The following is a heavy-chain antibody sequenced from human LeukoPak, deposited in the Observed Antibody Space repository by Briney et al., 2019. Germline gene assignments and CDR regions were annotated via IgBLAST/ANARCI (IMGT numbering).Heavy chain of an antibody. CDR3: ARTSYYYDSSGYYYWFDP. D-gene: IGHD3-22*01. J-gene: IGHJ5*02. CDR1: GVSISSYY. CDR2: IYYSGST. Sequence: SETLSLTCTVSGVSISSYYWSWIRQPPGKGLEWIGYIYYSGSTNYNPSLKSRVTISVDTSKNQFSLKLSSVTAADTAVYYCARTSYYYDSSGYYYWFDPWGPGTLVTVSS. V-gene: IGHV4-59*01.